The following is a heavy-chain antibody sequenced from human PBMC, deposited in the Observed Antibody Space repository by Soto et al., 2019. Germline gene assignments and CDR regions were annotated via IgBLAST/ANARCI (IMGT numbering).Heavy chain of an antibody. Sequence: QVQLVESGGGVVQPGRSLRLSCAASGFTFSSYGMHWVRQAPGKGLEWVAVIWYDGSNKYYADSVKGRFTISRDNSKNTLYLQMNSRRAEDTAVYYCARDVYCSGGSCYSEGGDYWGQGTLVTVSS. CDR3: ARDVYCSGGSCYSEGGDY. CDR1: GFTFSSYG. V-gene: IGHV3-33*01. D-gene: IGHD2-15*01. J-gene: IGHJ4*02. CDR2: IWYDGSNK.